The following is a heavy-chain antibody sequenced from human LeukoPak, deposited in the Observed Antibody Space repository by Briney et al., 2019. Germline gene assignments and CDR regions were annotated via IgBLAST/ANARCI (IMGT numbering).Heavy chain of an antibody. D-gene: IGHD3-9*01. CDR1: GFTFSSYA. CDR2: ISGSGGST. V-gene: IGHV3-23*01. CDR3: PNGPEHFVLRYFDWLLAFDY. Sequence: GGSLRLSFAASGFTFSSYAMSWVRQAPGKGLEWVSAISGSGGSTYYADSVKGRFTISRDNSKNTLYLQMNSLRAEDTAVYHCPNGPEHFVLRYFDWLLAFDYWGQGTLVTVSS. J-gene: IGHJ4*02.